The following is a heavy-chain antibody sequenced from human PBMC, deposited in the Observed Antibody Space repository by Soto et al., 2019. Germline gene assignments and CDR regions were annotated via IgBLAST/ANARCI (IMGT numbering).Heavy chain of an antibody. Sequence: QVQLVESGGGVAQPGRSLRLSCTVSGFTFSGHAMHWFRQAPGKGLEWVTQIWYDGSNKYYAESVKGRFTISRDNSKNTLYLQMNSLRVEDTAVYYCARDGQGLAPYALDVWGQGTSVTVSS. J-gene: IGHJ6*02. CDR3: ARDGQGLAPYALDV. CDR1: GFTFSGHA. D-gene: IGHD6-19*01. CDR2: IWYDGSNK. V-gene: IGHV3-33*01.